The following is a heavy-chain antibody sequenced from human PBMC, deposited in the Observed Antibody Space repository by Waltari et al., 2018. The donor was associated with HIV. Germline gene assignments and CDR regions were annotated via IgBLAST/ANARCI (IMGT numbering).Heavy chain of an antibody. Sequence: QAQLVQSGAEVKKPGASVKVSCKASGYTFNTYVTHWVRQAPGQRPEWMGWSNSGNGDSKYSQDFQGRVTITRDTSASTVYMELSSLRSEDTGVYYCARGGSSPYYFAMDVWGQGTTVTVSS. CDR1: GYTFNTYV. J-gene: IGHJ6*02. CDR2: SNSGNGDS. CDR3: ARGGSSPYYFAMDV. V-gene: IGHV1-3*02. D-gene: IGHD6-6*01.